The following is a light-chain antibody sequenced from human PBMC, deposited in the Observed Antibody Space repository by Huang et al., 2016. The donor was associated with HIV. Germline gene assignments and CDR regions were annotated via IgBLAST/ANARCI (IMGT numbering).Light chain of an antibody. CDR2: GAS. V-gene: IGKV3-15*01. CDR3: QQYNNWPLT. J-gene: IGKJ4*01. CDR1: QSVMSN. Sequence: EIVMTQSPVTLSVSPGERATLSCRASQSVMSNFAWYQQKPGQAPRLLIYGASTRASGISDRFSGGGSGTEFTLTINSLQSEDFAVYYCQQYNNWPLTFGGGTKVEIK.